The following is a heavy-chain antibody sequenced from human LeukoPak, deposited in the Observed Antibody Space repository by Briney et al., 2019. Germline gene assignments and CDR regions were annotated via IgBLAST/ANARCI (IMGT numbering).Heavy chain of an antibody. CDR2: IYYSGST. CDR3: ARDLGYCSSTSCYDWFDP. J-gene: IGHJ5*02. Sequence: PSETLSLTCIVSGGSVSSDTYYWSWIRQPPGKGLEWIGYIYYSGSTNYNPSLKSRVTISVDTSKNQFSLRLSSVTAADTAVYYCARDLGYCSSTSCYDWFDPWGQGTLVTVSS. CDR1: GGSVSSDTYY. D-gene: IGHD2-2*01. V-gene: IGHV4-61*01.